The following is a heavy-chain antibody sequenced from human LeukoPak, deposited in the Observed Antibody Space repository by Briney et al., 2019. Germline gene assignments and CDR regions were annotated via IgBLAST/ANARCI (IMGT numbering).Heavy chain of an antibody. CDR2: ISYDGSNK. J-gene: IGHJ6*02. CDR3: AKGDRDYDFWSGYPNDYYYYGMDV. V-gene: IGHV3-30*18. Sequence: GGSLRLSCAASGFTFSSYGMHWVRQAPGKGLEWVAVISYDGSNKYYADSVKGRFTISRDNSKNTLYLQMNSLRAEDTAVYYCAKGDRDYDFWSGYPNDYYYYGMDVWGQGTTVTVSS. D-gene: IGHD3-3*01. CDR1: GFTFSSYG.